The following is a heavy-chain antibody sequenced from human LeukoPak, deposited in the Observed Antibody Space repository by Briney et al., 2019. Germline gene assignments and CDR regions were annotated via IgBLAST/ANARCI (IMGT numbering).Heavy chain of an antibody. V-gene: IGHV1-69*13. CDR2: IIPIFGTA. CDR3: ARPYCSSTSCSNYFDY. CDR1: GGTFSSYA. J-gene: IGHJ4*02. D-gene: IGHD2-2*01. Sequence: SVKVSCKASGGTFSSYAISWVRQAPGQGLEWMGGIIPIFGTANYAQKFQGRVTTTADESTSTAYMELSSLRSEDTAVYYCARPYCSSTSCSNYFDYWGQGTLVTVSS.